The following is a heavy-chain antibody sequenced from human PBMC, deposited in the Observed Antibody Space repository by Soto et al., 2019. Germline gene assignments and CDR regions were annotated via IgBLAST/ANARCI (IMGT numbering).Heavy chain of an antibody. CDR3: ARSLLDEYSSSWRSAYYGMDV. D-gene: IGHD6-13*01. CDR2: INPNSGGT. Sequence: ASVKVACKASGFTFSAYYSCWVRQAPGQGLEWIGWINPNSGGTNNAQKFQGRVTMTRDTSTSTVYMELSALISDDTAVYYCARSLLDEYSSSWRSAYYGMDVWGQGTTVTVSS. CDR1: GFTFSAYY. V-gene: IGHV1-2*02. J-gene: IGHJ6*02.